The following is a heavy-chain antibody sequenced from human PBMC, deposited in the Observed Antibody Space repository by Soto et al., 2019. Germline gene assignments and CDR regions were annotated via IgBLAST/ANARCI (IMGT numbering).Heavy chain of an antibody. CDR1: GGSITNSGYY. J-gene: IGHJ4*02. D-gene: IGHD3-22*01. CDR2: IFYSGST. CDR3: ARTPDSSGYYFDY. Sequence: QLQLQESGPGLVKPSETLSLTCTVSGGSITNSGYYWGWVRRPPGKGLEWIGSIFYSGSTHYKPSLQSRVTISGDTSKNQFSLKLSSVTAADTAVYYCARTPDSSGYYFDYWGQGTLVTVSS. V-gene: IGHV4-39*01.